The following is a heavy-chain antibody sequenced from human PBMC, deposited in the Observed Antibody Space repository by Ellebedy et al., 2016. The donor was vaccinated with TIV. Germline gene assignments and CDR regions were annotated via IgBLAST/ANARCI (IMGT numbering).Heavy chain of an antibody. V-gene: IGHV3-23*01. D-gene: IGHD3-22*01. Sequence: ETLSLTCAASGFTFSGHAMSWVRQTPGKGLEWVSGITAGGGCTHYVDSVKGRFTISRDNSNKTLYLQMNSLRADDTAVYYFVKLDSSGFYYGRLDYWGQGTLVTVSS. J-gene: IGHJ4*02. CDR3: VKLDSSGFYYGRLDY. CDR2: ITAGGGCT. CDR1: GFTFSGHA.